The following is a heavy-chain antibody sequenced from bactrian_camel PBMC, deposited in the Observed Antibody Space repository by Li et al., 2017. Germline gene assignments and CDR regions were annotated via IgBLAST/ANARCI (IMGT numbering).Heavy chain of an antibody. V-gene: IGHV3S53*01. CDR3: AKVPPPYCAGLVANPWVVATVSN. CDR2: IYDDGKT. D-gene: IGHD1*01. J-gene: IGHJ4*01. Sequence: VQLVESGGGSVYPGGSLRLSCAATGYVASRYCLGWYRQAPEKEREGFASIYDDGKTTYADSVKGRSTITRDNSKDTIYLQMTNLTPNDTGVYVCAKVPPPYCAGLVANPWVVATVSNRGQGTQVTVSS. CDR1: GYVASRYC.